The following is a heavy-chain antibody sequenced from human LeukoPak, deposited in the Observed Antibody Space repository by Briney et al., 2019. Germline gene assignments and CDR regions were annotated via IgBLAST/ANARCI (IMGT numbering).Heavy chain of an antibody. D-gene: IGHD6-13*01. CDR2: ISASGSNT. CDR1: GLTFRSYS. Sequence: QPGGSLRLSCAASGLTFRSYSMSWVRQAPGKGLYWVSGISASGSNTYYADSVKGRFTISRDNSKSTLYLQMNSLSAEDTAVYYCAKDAAGPEYWGQGTLVTVSS. V-gene: IGHV3-23*01. CDR3: AKDAAGPEY. J-gene: IGHJ4*02.